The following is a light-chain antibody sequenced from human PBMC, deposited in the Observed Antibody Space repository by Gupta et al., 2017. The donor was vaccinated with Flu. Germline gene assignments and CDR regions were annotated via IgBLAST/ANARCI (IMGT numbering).Light chain of an antibody. CDR3: SSYADSDTYV. V-gene: IGLV2-8*01. Sequence: QSALTQPPSASRSPGQSITISCTGTSSDVGGYNFVSWYQQHPGKAPKLLIYEVSKRPSGVPDRFSGSKSGNTASLTVSGLQAEDEADYYCSSYADSDTYVFGTGTKVSVL. CDR2: EVS. CDR1: SSDVGGYNF. J-gene: IGLJ1*01.